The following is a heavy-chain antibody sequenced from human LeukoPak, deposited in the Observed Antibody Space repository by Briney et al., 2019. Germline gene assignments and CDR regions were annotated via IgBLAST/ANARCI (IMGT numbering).Heavy chain of an antibody. CDR1: GFTFRNYA. CDR3: ARGGGYYAIDY. V-gene: IGHV3-53*01. J-gene: IGHJ4*02. Sequence: GGSLRLSCAASGFTFRNYAMSWVRQAPGKGLEWVSVLYSDDTTYYADSVKGRFTISRDNSKNTLYLQMNNLRAEDTAVYYCARGGGYYAIDYWGQGTLVTVSS. CDR2: LYSDDTT. D-gene: IGHD1-26*01.